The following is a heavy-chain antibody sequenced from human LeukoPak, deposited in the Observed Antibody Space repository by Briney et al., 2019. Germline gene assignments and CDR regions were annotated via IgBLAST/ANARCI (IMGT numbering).Heavy chain of an antibody. Sequence: PGRSLRLSCAASGFTFSSYAMHWVRQAPGKGLEWVAVISYDGSNKYYADSVKGRFTISRDNSKNTLYLQMNSLRAEDTAVYYCARDYGCTQDYWGQGTLVTVSS. CDR3: ARDYGCTQDY. CDR1: GFTFSSYA. J-gene: IGHJ4*02. D-gene: IGHD2-8*01. V-gene: IGHV3-30-3*01. CDR2: ISYDGSNK.